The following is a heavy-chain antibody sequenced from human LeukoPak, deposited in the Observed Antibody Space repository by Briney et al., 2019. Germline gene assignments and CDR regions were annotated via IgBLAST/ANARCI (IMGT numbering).Heavy chain of an antibody. CDR3: ATTYGYSSGWYYFDY. Sequence: ASVKVSCKASGYTFTSYDINWMRQATGQGLEWMGWMNPNSGNTGYAQKFQGRVTMTRNTSISTAYMELSSLRSEDTAVYYCATTYGYSSGWYYFDYWGQGTLVTVSS. J-gene: IGHJ4*02. CDR2: MNPNSGNT. D-gene: IGHD6-19*01. V-gene: IGHV1-8*01. CDR1: GYTFTSYD.